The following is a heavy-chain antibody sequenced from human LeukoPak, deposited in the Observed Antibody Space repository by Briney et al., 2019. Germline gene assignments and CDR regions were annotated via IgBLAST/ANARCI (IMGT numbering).Heavy chain of an antibody. CDR3: SGRDSSRNPWAH. V-gene: IGHV3-7*01. D-gene: IGHD2-2*01. CDR2: IRPAGSDK. Sequence: GGSLRLSCAASGFTFNTFWMNWVRLAPGRGLEWLANIRPAGSDKYYVDSVRGRFTISRDNGKNLVYLEMNSLRVEDTAVYYCSGRDSSRNPWAHWGQGTLVSVSS. CDR1: GFTFNTFW. J-gene: IGHJ4*02.